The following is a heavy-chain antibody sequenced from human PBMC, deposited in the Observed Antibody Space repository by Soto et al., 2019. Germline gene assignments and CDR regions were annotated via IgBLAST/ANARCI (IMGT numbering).Heavy chain of an antibody. J-gene: IGHJ6*02. CDR2: INPNSGGT. Sequence: GASVKVSCKASGYTFTGYYMHWVRQAPGQGLEWMGWINPNSGGTNYAQKFQGWVTMTRATSISTAYMELSRLRSDDTAVYYCAIVESGYYYGMDVWCQGTTVTVSS. V-gene: IGHV1-2*04. CDR3: AIVESGYYYGMDV. D-gene: IGHD1-1*01. CDR1: GYTFTGYY.